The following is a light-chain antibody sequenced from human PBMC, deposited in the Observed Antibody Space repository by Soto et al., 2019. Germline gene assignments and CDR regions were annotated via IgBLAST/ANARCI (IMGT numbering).Light chain of an antibody. J-gene: IGKJ2*01. CDR1: QSVSSS. CDR3: QHRTNWEYT. V-gene: IGKV3-11*01. CDR2: GAS. Sequence: EIVLTQSPATLSLSPGERATLSCRASQSVSSSLAWYQQKPGQAPRLLIYGASKRAPGIPVRFSASGSGTDFTLTISSLEPEDCAVYSCQHRTNWEYTFGQGTKLEIK.